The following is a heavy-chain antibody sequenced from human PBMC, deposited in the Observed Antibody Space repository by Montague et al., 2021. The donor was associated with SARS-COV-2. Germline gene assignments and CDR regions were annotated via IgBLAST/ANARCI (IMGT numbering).Heavy chain of an antibody. Sequence: CAISGDSVARNSAAWSWIRQSPSIDFEWLGRTHYRSKWNNDYAVSVKSRITINPDTSKNQISLQLNSVTPEDTAVYYCARTSASSDYWGRGTLVTVSS. CDR2: THYRSKWNN. D-gene: IGHD1-26*01. CDR1: GDSVARNSAA. J-gene: IGHJ4*02. CDR3: ARTSASSDY. V-gene: IGHV6-1*01.